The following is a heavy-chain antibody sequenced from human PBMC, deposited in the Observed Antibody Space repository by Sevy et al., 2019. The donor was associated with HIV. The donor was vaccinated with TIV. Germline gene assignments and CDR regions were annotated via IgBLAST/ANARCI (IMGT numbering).Heavy chain of an antibody. CDR3: AKDKRYYDSSALFDI. CDR2: ISWNSVSI. V-gene: IGHV3-9*01. D-gene: IGHD3-22*01. CDR1: GFTFDDYA. J-gene: IGHJ3*02. Sequence: SLRLSCAASGFTFDDYAMHWVRQAPGKGLEWVSGISWNSVSIGYADSVKGRFTISSDNAKNSLYLQMNSLRAEDTALYYCAKDKRYYDSSALFDIWGQGTMVTVSS.